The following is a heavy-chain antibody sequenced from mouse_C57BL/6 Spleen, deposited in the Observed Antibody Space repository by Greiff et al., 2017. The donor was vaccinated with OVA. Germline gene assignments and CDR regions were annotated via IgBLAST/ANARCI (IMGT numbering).Heavy chain of an antibody. V-gene: IGHV3-1*01. J-gene: IGHJ2*01. CDR1: GYSITSGYD. Sequence: VQLKESGPGMVKPSQSLSLTCTVTGYSITSGYDWHWIRHFPGNKLEWMGYISYSGSTNYNPSLKSRISITHDTSKNHFFLKLNSVTTEDTATYYCARGDTTVVAIDYWGQGTTLTVSS. D-gene: IGHD1-1*01. CDR3: ARGDTTVVAIDY. CDR2: ISYSGST.